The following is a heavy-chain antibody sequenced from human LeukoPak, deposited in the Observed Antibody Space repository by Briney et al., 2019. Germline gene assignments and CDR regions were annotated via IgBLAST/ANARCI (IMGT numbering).Heavy chain of an antibody. Sequence: ASLNVSCEVSRETFTGDDINCVGEATGHEVGWRGGMSPNSGNTDYAQKFQGRLTMTRHTSISTAYMELRSPRSEDTAVYSCARGRIPLYSGITFGGVMGHYWGQGTLVTVSS. CDR1: RETFTGDD. D-gene: IGHD3-16*01. CDR2: MSPNSGNT. V-gene: IGHV1-8*01. CDR3: ARGRIPLYSGITFGGVMGHY. J-gene: IGHJ4*02.